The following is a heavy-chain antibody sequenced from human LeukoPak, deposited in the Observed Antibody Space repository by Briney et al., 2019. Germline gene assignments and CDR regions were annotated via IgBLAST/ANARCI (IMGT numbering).Heavy chain of an antibody. D-gene: IGHD3-10*01. J-gene: IGHJ4*02. Sequence: ASVKVSCKASGYTFTGYYMHWVRQAPGQGLEWMGWINPNSGGTNYAQKFQGRVTMTRDTSISTAYMELSRLRSDDTAVYYCARDTLFGELLPTGDYWGQGTLVAVSS. CDR3: ARDTLFGELLPTGDY. CDR2: INPNSGGT. CDR1: GYTFTGYY. V-gene: IGHV1-2*02.